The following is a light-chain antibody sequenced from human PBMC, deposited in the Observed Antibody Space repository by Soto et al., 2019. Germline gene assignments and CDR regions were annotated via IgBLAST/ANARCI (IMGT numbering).Light chain of an antibody. CDR3: QQSYDNLT. V-gene: IGKV1-39*01. J-gene: IGKJ3*01. Sequence: DIEMTQAPSSLSASVGGTVTITCRASQSINTNLNWYQHKVGEAPKLLIYAASSLKSGVPSRFRGSGSGTHFTLTISSLQPEDFATYYCQQSYDNLTFGPGTKVDIK. CDR1: QSINTN. CDR2: AAS.